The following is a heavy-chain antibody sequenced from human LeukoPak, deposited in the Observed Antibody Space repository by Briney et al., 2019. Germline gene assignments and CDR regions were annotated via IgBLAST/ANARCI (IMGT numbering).Heavy chain of an antibody. CDR2: ISAYNGNT. J-gene: IGHJ5*02. V-gene: IGHV1-18*01. CDR3: ARASYGSGSGWFDP. D-gene: IGHD3-10*01. CDR1: GYTFTSYG. Sequence: GASVKVSCKASGYTFTSYGISWVRQAPGQGLEWMGWISAYNGNTNYAQKLQGRVTMTTDTSTSTAYMELRSLRSDDTAVYYCARASYGSGSGWFDPWGQGTLVTVSS.